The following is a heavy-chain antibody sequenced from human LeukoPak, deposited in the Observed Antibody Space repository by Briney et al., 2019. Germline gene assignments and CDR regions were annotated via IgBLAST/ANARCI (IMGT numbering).Heavy chain of an antibody. J-gene: IGHJ4*02. CDR1: GFTFSSYS. Sequence: GGSLRLSCAASGFTFSSYSMNWVRQAPGTGLEWVSSITSSSSHVYYADSVKGRFTISRDNAKNSLYLQMNSLRAEDTAIYYCARAEMTTITYPDYWGQGTPVTVSS. D-gene: IGHD5-24*01. CDR3: ARAEMTTITYPDY. V-gene: IGHV3-21*01. CDR2: ITSSSSHV.